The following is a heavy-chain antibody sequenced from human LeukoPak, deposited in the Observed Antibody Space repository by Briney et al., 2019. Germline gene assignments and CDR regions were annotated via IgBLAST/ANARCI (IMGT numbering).Heavy chain of an antibody. V-gene: IGHV4-30-2*01. Sequence: SQTLSLTCAVSGGSISSGGYSWSWIRQPPGKGLEWIGYIYHSGSTYYNPSLKSRVTISVDRSKNQFSLKLSSVTAADTAVYYCARGGNRDLGVDYWGQGTLVTDSS. CDR1: GGSISSGGYS. CDR3: ARGGNRDLGVDY. CDR2: IYHSGST. J-gene: IGHJ4*02. D-gene: IGHD4-23*01.